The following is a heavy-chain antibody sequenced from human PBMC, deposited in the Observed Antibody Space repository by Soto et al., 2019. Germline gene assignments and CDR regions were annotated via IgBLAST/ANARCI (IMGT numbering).Heavy chain of an antibody. J-gene: IGHJ4*02. Sequence: PSETLSLTCAVSGGSISSGGYYWSWIRQPPGKGLEWIGEINHSGSTNYNPSLKSRVTISVDTSKNQFSLKLSSVTAADTAVYYCARGPGIAAAGTLDYWGQGTLVTVSS. CDR1: GGSISSGGYY. CDR3: ARGPGIAAAGTLDY. V-gene: IGHV4-34*01. D-gene: IGHD6-13*01. CDR2: INHSGST.